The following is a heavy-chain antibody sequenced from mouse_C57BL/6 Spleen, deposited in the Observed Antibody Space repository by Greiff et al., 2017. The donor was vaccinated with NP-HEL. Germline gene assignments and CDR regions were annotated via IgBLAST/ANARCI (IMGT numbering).Heavy chain of an antibody. Sequence: VQGVESGAELARPGASVKMSCKASGYTFTSYTMHWVKQRPGQGLEWIGYINPSSGYTKYNQKFKDKATLTADKSSSTAYMQLSSLTSEDSAVYYCARRDYSNSFDYWGQGTTLTVSS. CDR1: GYTFTSYT. V-gene: IGHV1-4*01. D-gene: IGHD2-5*01. CDR3: ARRDYSNSFDY. CDR2: INPSSGYT. J-gene: IGHJ2*01.